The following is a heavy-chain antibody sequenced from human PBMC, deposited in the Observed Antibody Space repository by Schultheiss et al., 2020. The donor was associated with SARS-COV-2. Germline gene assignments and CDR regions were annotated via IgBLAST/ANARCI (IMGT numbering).Heavy chain of an antibody. Sequence: GESLKISCAASGFTFSSYGMHWVRQAPGKGLEWVAVISYDGSNKYYADSVKGRFTISRDNSKNTLYLQMNSLRAEDTAVYYCANPGAPGGYWGQGTLVTVSS. J-gene: IGHJ4*02. V-gene: IGHV3-30*18. CDR3: ANPGAPGGY. CDR2: ISYDGSNK. CDR1: GFTFSSYG. D-gene: IGHD1-26*01.